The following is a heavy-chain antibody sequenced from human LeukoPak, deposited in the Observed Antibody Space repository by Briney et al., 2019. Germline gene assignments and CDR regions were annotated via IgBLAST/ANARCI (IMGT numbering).Heavy chain of an antibody. D-gene: IGHD3-10*01. CDR2: IRNKANRYST. CDR3: VRPYGSGSFYTYFDH. V-gene: IGHV3-72*01. J-gene: IGHJ4*02. CDR1: GFTLSDHY. Sequence: PGGSLRLSCAASGFTLSDHYMDWVRQAPGEGLEWVGRIRNKANRYSTEYAASVKGRFTMTRDDSEKLLYLQMNSLKTEDTAVYYCVRPYGSGSFYTYFDHWGQGTLVTVSS.